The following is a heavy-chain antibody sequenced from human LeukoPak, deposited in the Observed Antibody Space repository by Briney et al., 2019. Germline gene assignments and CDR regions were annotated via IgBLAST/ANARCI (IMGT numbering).Heavy chain of an antibody. V-gene: IGHV1-18*01. CDR1: GYTFTSYG. CDR2: IIAYNGNT. D-gene: IGHD4-23*01. CDR3: ARVDGGTFDD. Sequence: ASVKVSCKASGYTFTSYGISWVRQAPGQELEWMGWIIAYNGNTNYAQKPQGRVTMTTDTSTSTAYMELRSLRSDDTAVYYCARVDGGTFDDWGQGTLVTVSS. J-gene: IGHJ4*02.